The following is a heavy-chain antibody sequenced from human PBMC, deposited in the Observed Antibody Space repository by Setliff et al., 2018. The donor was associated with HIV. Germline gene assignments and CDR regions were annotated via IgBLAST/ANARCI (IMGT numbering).Heavy chain of an antibody. D-gene: IGHD6-19*01. CDR2: ISTSGGAA. V-gene: IGHV3-48*03. CDR3: AREATPRHSSGWVYFDY. Sequence: GGSLRLSCAASGFTFSNHVMNWVHQAPGKGLEWVSAISTSGGAADYADSVKGRFTMSRDNAKDSVYLQMNTLRVEDTAVYYCAREATPRHSSGWVYFDYWGQGMMVTVSS. CDR1: GFTFSNHV. J-gene: IGHJ4*02.